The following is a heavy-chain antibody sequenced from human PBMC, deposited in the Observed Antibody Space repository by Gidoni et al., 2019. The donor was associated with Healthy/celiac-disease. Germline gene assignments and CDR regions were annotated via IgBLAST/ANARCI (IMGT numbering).Heavy chain of an antibody. V-gene: IGHV4-59*01. Sequence: QVQLQESGPGLVKPSETLSLTCTVSGGSISSYYWSWIRQPPGKGLEWIGYIYYRGSTNYNPSLKSRVTISVDTSKNQFSLKLSSVTAADTAVYYCARDLPYYYDSSSGNVAFDIWGQGTMVTVSS. CDR2: IYYRGST. D-gene: IGHD3-22*01. CDR3: ARDLPYYYDSSSGNVAFDI. J-gene: IGHJ3*02. CDR1: GGSISSYY.